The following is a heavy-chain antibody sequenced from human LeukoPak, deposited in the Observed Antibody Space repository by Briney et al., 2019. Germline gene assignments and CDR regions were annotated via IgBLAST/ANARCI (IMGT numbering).Heavy chain of an antibody. V-gene: IGHV4-59*01. CDR2: IYYSGST. CDR3: ARGGYYGSGNDFRFDP. J-gene: IGHJ5*02. CDR1: GGSISSYY. D-gene: IGHD3-10*01. Sequence: PSETLSLTCTVSGGSISSYYWSWIRQPPGKGLEWIGYIYYSGSTNYNPSLKSRVTISVDTSENQFSLKLSSVTPADTAVYYCARGGYYGSGNDFRFDPWGQGTLVTVSS.